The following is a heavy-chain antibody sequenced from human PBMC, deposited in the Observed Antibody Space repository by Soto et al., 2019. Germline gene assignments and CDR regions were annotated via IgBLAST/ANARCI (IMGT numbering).Heavy chain of an antibody. J-gene: IGHJ5*02. D-gene: IGHD2-21*02. CDR2: IYHSGT. CDR1: GYPITSGYY. Sequence: SETLSLTCAVSGYPITSGYYWGWIRQPPGKGLEWIGSIYHSGTYYSPSLKSRVTMSIDTSKNRFSLKLNSVTAADTAVYFRARKLITSTTKGDTNWFDPWGQGTLVTVSS. V-gene: IGHV4-38-2*01. CDR3: ARKLITSTTKGDTNWFDP.